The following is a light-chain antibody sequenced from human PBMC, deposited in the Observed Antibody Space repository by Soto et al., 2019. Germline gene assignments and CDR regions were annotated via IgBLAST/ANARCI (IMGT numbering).Light chain of an antibody. CDR1: QSVSSSY. CDR2: GAS. V-gene: IGKV3-20*01. J-gene: IGKJ1*01. Sequence: EIVLTQSPGTLSLSPGERATLSCRASQSVSSSYLAWYQQKPGQAPRLLIYGASSRATGIPDRFSGSGSGTDFALTISSLQSEDFAVYYCHHYNHWPPTFGQGTKVDI. CDR3: HHYNHWPPT.